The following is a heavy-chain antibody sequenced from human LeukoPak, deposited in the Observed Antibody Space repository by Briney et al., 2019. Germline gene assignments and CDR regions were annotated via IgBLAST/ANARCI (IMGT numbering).Heavy chain of an antibody. CDR1: GFAFSSYA. V-gene: IGHV3-23*01. J-gene: IGHJ4*02. Sequence: GGSLRLSCAASGFAFSSYAMSWVRQAPGKGLEWVSFISPSGDRTSNADSVEGRFTISRDNTRNTLYLQMNSLRDEDTGVYYCAIMHGYYDGSGFWVQWGQGTLVTVSS. CDR2: ISPSGDRT. D-gene: IGHD3-22*01. CDR3: AIMHGYYDGSGFWVQ.